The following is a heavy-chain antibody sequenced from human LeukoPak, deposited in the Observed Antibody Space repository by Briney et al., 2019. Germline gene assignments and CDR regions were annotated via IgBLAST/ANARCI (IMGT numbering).Heavy chain of an antibody. CDR2: ISSSGSTI. CDR3: TRGPNYYGSGTNMDV. V-gene: IGHV3-48*03. J-gene: IGHJ6*03. D-gene: IGHD3-10*01. CDR1: GFTFSSYE. Sequence: SGGSLRLSCAASGFTFSSYEMNWVRQAPGKGLEWVSYISSSGSTIYYADSVKGRFTISRDNAKNTLYLHMNSLRAEDTAVYYCTRGPNYYGSGTNMDVWGKGATVTISS.